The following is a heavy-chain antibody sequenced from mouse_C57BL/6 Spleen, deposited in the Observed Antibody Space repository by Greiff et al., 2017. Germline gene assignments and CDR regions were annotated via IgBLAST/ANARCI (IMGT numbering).Heavy chain of an antibody. J-gene: IGHJ3*01. CDR2: INPNNGGT. CDR1: GYTFTDYY. D-gene: IGHD1-1*01. V-gene: IGHV1-26*01. Sequence: VQLQQSGPELVKPGASVKISCKASGYTFTDYYMNWVKQSHGKSLEWIGDINPNNGGTSYNQKFKGKATLTVDKSSSTAYMELRSLTSEDSAVYYCARTYYYGSSYPSYWGQGTLVTVSA. CDR3: ARTYYYGSSYPSY.